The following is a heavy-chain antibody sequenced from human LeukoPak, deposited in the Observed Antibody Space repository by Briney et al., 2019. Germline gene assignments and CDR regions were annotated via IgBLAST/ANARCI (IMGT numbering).Heavy chain of an antibody. D-gene: IGHD3-3*01. Sequence: SETLSLTCTVSGGSISSYYRSWIRQPPGKGLEWIGYIYYSGSTNYNPSLKSRVTISVDTSKNQFSLKLSSVTAADTAVYYCAREGLPKYYDFWSGYSSPYFDYWGQGTLVTVSS. CDR1: GGSISSYY. CDR3: AREGLPKYYDFWSGYSSPYFDY. J-gene: IGHJ4*02. V-gene: IGHV4-59*01. CDR2: IYYSGST.